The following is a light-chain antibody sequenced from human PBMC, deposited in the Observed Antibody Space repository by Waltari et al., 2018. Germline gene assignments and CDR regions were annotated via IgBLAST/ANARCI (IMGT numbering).Light chain of an antibody. CDR3: HQYHRFPVT. V-gene: IGKV4-1*01. CDR1: SYRSNNENS. Sequence: SYRSNNENSLAWYQQKPGQPPKLLIYWASTRESGVPDRFSASGSGTDFTLTISSLQAEDVAVYYCHQYHRFPVTFCQGTRLEIK. J-gene: IGKJ5*01. CDR2: WAS.